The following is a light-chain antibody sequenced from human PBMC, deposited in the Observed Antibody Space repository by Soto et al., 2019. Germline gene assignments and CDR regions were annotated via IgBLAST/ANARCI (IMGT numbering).Light chain of an antibody. V-gene: IGKV3-20*01. J-gene: IGKJ2*01. CDR1: QRCSRNY. Sequence: ESVLQKAPGILSLSPGERATISCRASQRCSRNYVAWYQQKPGQAPSLLIYAASNRANGIQDRFSGSVSGTDFTLTISRLEPEDFAVYPGQQYGSSPAAFGLGTKLVI. CDR2: AAS. CDR3: QQYGSSPAA.